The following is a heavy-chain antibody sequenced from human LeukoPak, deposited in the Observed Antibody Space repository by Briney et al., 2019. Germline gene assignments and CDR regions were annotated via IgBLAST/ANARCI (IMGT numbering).Heavy chain of an antibody. V-gene: IGHV1-8*03. CDR3: ARGPRRIAARNGPYYFDY. CDR1: GYTFTSYD. CDR2: MNPNSGNT. D-gene: IGHD6-6*01. Sequence: GASVKVSCKASGYTFTSYDINWVRQATGQGLGWMGWMNPNSGNTGYAQKFQGRVTITRNTSISTAYMELSSLRSEDTAVYYCARGPRRIAARNGPYYFDYWGQGTLVTVSS. J-gene: IGHJ4*02.